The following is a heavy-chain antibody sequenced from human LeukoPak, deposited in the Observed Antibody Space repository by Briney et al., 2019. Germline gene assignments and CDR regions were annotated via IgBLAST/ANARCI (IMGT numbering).Heavy chain of an antibody. V-gene: IGHV1-8*03. Sequence: ASVKVSCKASGGTFSSYAINWVRQAAGQGLEWMGWMNPNSDNTGYAQKFQGRVTFNRNTARSTAYMELSSLRSEDTALYYCARGLSYCSSTRCYHVDYWGQGTLVTVSS. D-gene: IGHD2-2*01. CDR3: ARGLSYCSSTRCYHVDY. J-gene: IGHJ4*02. CDR1: GGTFSSYA. CDR2: MNPNSDNT.